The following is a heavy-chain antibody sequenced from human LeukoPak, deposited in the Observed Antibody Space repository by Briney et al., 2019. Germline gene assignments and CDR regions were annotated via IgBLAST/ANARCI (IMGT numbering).Heavy chain of an antibody. V-gene: IGHV3-11*04. CDR1: GFTFSDYY. CDR2: ISSSGSTI. D-gene: IGHD3-10*01. J-gene: IGHJ4*02. Sequence: PGGSLRLSCAASGFTFSDYYMSWLRQAPGKGLEWVSYISSSGSTIYYADSVKGRFTISRDNAKNSLYLQMNSLRAEDTAVYYCARPPAMVRGVISDYWGQGTLVTVSS. CDR3: ARPPAMVRGVISDY.